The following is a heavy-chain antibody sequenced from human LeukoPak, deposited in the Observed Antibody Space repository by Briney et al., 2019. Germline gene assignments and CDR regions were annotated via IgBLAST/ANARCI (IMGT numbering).Heavy chain of an antibody. CDR3: ARAWYYDILTIDY. D-gene: IGHD3-9*01. Sequence: SETLSLTCTVSGGSISSYYWSWIRQPPGKGLEWIGYIYYSGSTNYNPSLKSRVTISVDTSKNQFSLELSSVTAADTAVYYCARAWYYDILTIDYWGQGTLVTVSS. CDR2: IYYSGST. CDR1: GGSISSYY. V-gene: IGHV4-59*01. J-gene: IGHJ4*02.